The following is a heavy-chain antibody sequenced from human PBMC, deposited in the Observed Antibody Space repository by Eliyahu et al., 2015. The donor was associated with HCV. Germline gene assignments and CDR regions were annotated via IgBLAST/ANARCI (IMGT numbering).Heavy chain of an antibody. Sequence: QVQLQESGPGLVKPSETLSLPCTVXGCSITTYYWSWXRQPPGKGLEWIGYIHHSGSTNHHPSLKSRVTISLDTSKNQFSLKLTSVTAADTAIYYCASGGGGIAVTGTGGWFDPWGQGTLVTVSS. J-gene: IGHJ5*02. V-gene: IGHV4-59*01. D-gene: IGHD6-19*01. CDR1: GCSITTYY. CDR2: IHHSGST. CDR3: ASGGGGIAVTGTGGWFDP.